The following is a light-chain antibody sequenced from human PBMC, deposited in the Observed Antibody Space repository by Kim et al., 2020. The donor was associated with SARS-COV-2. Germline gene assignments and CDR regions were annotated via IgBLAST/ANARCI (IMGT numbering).Light chain of an antibody. Sequence: DIQMTQSPSTLSASVGDSVTITCRTSQSISSWLDWYHQKPGKAPKLLIYDASDLESGVPSRFSGTGSGTDFTLTISSLQPDDFATYSCQQYSTYPYSFGLATKLEF. J-gene: IGKJ2*01. CDR1: QSISSW. V-gene: IGKV1-5*01. CDR2: DAS. CDR3: QQYSTYPYS.